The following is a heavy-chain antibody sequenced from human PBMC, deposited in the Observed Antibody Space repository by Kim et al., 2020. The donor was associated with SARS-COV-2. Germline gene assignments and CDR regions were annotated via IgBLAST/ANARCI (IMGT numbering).Heavy chain of an antibody. CDR1: GFTFSNYG. CDR3: ARVASGSGWDSFTY. V-gene: IGHV3-33*08. D-gene: IGHD6-19*01. Sequence: GGSLRLSCAASGFTFSNYGMNWVRQAPGKGLEWVAFIRSNGSDKYYADSVKGRFTISRDNSKNTLYLQMNSLRAEDTAVYYCARVASGSGWDSFTYWGQGTLVTVPS. J-gene: IGHJ1*01. CDR2: IRSNGSDK.